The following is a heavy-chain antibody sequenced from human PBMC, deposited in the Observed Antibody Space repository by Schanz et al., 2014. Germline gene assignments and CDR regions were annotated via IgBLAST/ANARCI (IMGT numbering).Heavy chain of an antibody. Sequence: EVQLLESGGGLVQPGGSLRLSCAASGFTFSIYGMSWVRQAPGKGREWYSRMIGSVSSVFYADSVKGRFTITRDNLNNRVYLKMKSLRAGDTAVDYGARVEVSMVQGLIRAYCFDSWGQGTPVTVSS. CDR3: ARVEVSMVQGLIRAYCFDS. D-gene: IGHD3-10*01. CDR2: MIGSVSSV. J-gene: IGHJ4*02. CDR1: GFTFSIYG. V-gene: IGHV3-23*01.